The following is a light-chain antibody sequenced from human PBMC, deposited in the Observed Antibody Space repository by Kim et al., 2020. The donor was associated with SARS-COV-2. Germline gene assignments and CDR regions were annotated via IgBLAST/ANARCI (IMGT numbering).Light chain of an antibody. CDR2: YDT. V-gene: IGLV3-21*04. Sequence: SYELTQPPSVSVAPGETASITCGGDNIEAKSVHWYQQRPGQAPLLVIYYDTDRPSGIPERFSGSNSGNTATLTISRVEAGDEAEFFCQVWDSSISQVLFGGGTKLTVL. CDR1: NIEAKS. CDR3: QVWDSSISQVL. J-gene: IGLJ3*02.